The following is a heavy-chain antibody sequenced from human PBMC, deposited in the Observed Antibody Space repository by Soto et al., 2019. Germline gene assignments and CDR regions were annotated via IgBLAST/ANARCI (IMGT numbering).Heavy chain of an antibody. Sequence: QVQLVKSETEVKKPGASVKVSCKASGYIFTIYDITWVRQAPGQGLEWMGWVSGYTGNTKYAQKFQDRVTMTTDTSTSTVYMELRSLRSDDTAVYYCARFGSAPYYYYGVDVWGQGTTVFVSS. CDR3: ARFGSAPYYYYGVDV. D-gene: IGHD3-10*01. V-gene: IGHV1-18*01. CDR2: VSGYTGNT. J-gene: IGHJ6*02. CDR1: GYIFTIYD.